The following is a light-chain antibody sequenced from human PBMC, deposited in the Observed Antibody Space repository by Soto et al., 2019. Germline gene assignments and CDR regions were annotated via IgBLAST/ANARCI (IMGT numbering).Light chain of an antibody. Sequence: EIVLTQSPGTLSLSPGERATLSCRASQSVSSSYLVWYQQKPGQVPRLLIYGPSTRATGIPDRFSGSGSGTDFTLTISRLEPEDFAVYYCQQDGSSPPWTFGQGTKVEIK. CDR1: QSVSSSY. J-gene: IGKJ1*01. CDR3: QQDGSSPPWT. V-gene: IGKV3-20*01. CDR2: GPS.